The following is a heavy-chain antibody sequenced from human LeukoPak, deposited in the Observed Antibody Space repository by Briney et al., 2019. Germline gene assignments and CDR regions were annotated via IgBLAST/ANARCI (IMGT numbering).Heavy chain of an antibody. CDR3: AKLAGSFDY. CDR1: GFTFSSYA. D-gene: IGHD3-10*01. J-gene: IGHJ4*02. Sequence: GRSLRLSCAASGFTFSSYAMHWVRQAPGKGLEWVAVISYDGSNKYYADSVKGRFTISRDNSKNTLYLQMNSLGAEDTAVYYCAKLAGSFDYWGQGTLVTVSS. CDR2: ISYDGSNK. V-gene: IGHV3-30*04.